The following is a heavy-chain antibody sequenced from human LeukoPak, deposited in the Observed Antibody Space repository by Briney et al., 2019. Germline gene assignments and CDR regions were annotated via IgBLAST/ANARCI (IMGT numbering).Heavy chain of an antibody. J-gene: IGHJ6*04. CDR1: GVSISSSN. Sequence: ETLSLTCAVSGVSISSSNWWHWVRQAPGKGLEWISYISTLSNTIYYADSVKGRFTISRDNAKNSVYLQMNRLRAEDTAVYYCAELGITMIGGVWGKGTTVTISS. V-gene: IGHV3-48*04. D-gene: IGHD3-10*02. CDR3: AELGITMIGGV. CDR2: ISTLSNTI.